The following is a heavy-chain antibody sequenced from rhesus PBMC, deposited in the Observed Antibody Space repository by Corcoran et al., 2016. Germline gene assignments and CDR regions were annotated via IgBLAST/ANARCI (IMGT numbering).Heavy chain of an antibody. D-gene: IGHD2-21*01. CDR1: GGSCSNNY. CDR3: ARGCAGSGCPLVHIDF. V-gene: IGHV4-173*01. Sequence: QLQLQESGPGLVKPSETLSLACAVSGGSCSNNYWVGIRQPPGKGLGWIGRILGSGGIFDYNPSLKSRVTISTDTSKNQFSLKLTSVTAADTAVYFCARGCAGSGCPLVHIDFWGQGFLVTVSS. CDR2: ILGSGGIF. J-gene: IGHJ4*01.